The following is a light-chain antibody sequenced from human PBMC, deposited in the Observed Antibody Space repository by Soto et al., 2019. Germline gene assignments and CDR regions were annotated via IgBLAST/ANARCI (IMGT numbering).Light chain of an antibody. Sequence: AIRMTQSPSSFSASTGDRVTITCRASQGISSYLAWYQQKPGKAPKLLIYAASTLQSGVPSRFSCSGSGTEITLAIGGLQSEDFGSYYCNQYYSYPHTFGQGTKLEIK. J-gene: IGKJ2*01. V-gene: IGKV1-8*01. CDR1: QGISSY. CDR3: NQYYSYPHT. CDR2: AAS.